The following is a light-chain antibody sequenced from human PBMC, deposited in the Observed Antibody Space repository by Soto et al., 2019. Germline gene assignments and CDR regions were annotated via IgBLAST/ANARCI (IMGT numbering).Light chain of an antibody. CDR2: KAS. J-gene: IGKJ1*01. V-gene: IGKV1-5*03. CDR3: KQYNSYPWT. Sequence: DIQMTQSPSTLSASIGDRVTITCRASQRIGTWLAWYQQKPGKAPNLLIFKASSLESGVPSRFSGSGSGTEFTLTISRLQPDDFATYYCKQYNSYPWTFGQGTKVEIK. CDR1: QRIGTW.